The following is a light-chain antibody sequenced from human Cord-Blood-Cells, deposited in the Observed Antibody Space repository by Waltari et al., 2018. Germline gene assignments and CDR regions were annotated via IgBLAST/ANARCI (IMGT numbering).Light chain of an antibody. CDR3: QQYGSSPIT. CDR2: GAS. V-gene: IGKV3-20*01. Sequence: EIVLTQSPGTLSLSPGERATLSCRASQRVSSSYLAWYQQTPGQAPRLPISGASSSATGIPDRFSGSGSGTDFTLTISRLEPEDFAVYYCQQYGSSPITFGQGTRLEIK. CDR1: QRVSSSY. J-gene: IGKJ5*01.